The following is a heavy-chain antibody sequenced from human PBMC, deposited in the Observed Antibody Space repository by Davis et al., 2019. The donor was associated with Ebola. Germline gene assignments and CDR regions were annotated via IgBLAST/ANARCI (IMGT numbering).Heavy chain of an antibody. CDR2: INAGNGNT. V-gene: IGHV1-3*01. CDR1: GYTFTSYA. CDR3: ARANWNDWALGY. J-gene: IGHJ4*02. Sequence: ASVKVSCKASGYTFTSYAMHWVRQAPGQRLEWMGWINAGNGNTKYSQKFQGRVTITADKSTSTAYMELSSLRSEDTAVYYCARANWNDWALGYWGQGTLVTVSS. D-gene: IGHD1-1*01.